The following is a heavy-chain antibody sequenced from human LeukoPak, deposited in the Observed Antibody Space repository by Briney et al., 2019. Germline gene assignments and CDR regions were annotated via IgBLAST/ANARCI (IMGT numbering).Heavy chain of an antibody. CDR2: LSRRCNTI. J-gene: IGHJ4*02. D-gene: IGHD2-21*02. CDR1: GFTFSSYE. CDR3: ARETLIVVVTATRAFDY. Sequence: GGSLRLSCAASGFTFSSYEMNWVRQAPGKGLEWVSYLSRRCNTIYYADSVKGRFTSSRDNAKNSLYLQMNSLRAEDTAVYYCARETLIVVVTATRAFDYWGQGTLVTVSS. V-gene: IGHV3-48*03.